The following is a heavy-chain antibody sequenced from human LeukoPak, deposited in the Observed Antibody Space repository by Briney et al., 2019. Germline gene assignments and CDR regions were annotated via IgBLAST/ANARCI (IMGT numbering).Heavy chain of an antibody. CDR2: INRTEST. D-gene: IGHD6-6*01. CDR1: GGSFNGYH. J-gene: IGHJ4*02. CDR3: ARDSSSSFNY. Sequence: SETLSLTCAVYGGSFNGYHWSWIRQPPGKGLEWIGEINRTESTNYDPSLKSRVTISLDTSKNQFSLKLTSVTAADTAVYYCARDSSSSFNYWGQGTLVTVSS. V-gene: IGHV4-34*01.